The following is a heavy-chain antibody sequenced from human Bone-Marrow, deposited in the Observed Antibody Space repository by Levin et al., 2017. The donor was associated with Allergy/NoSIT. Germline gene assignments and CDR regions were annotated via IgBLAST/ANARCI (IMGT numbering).Heavy chain of an antibody. J-gene: IGHJ4*02. CDR2: ISSSSTYI. Sequence: GGSLRLSCAASGFTFRSYSMNWVRQAPGEGPEWVSTISSSSTYIYYADSVKGRFTISRDNAKNSLDLQMNSVRGEDTAVYYCARDLSSGNPGGFDYWGQGTLVTVSS. V-gene: IGHV3-21*01. CDR3: ARDLSSGNPGGFDY. D-gene: IGHD6-19*01. CDR1: GFTFRSYS.